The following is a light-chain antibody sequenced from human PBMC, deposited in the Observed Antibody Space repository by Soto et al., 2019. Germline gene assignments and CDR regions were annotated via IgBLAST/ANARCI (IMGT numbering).Light chain of an antibody. V-gene: IGKV1-5*01. CDR3: QQYNSYSST. CDR1: QSISSW. Sequence: IQMTQSPSSLSASVGDRVTITCRASQSISSWLAWYQQKPGKAPKLLIYDASCLESGVPSRFSGSGSGTEFTLTISSLQPDDFATYYCQQYNSYSSTFGQGTKVDIK. J-gene: IGKJ1*01. CDR2: DAS.